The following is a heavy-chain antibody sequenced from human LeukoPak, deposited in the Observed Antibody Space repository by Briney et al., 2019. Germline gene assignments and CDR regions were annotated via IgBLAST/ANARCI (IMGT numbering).Heavy chain of an antibody. D-gene: IGHD2-15*01. CDR3: AGQYCSGGSCQLDY. CDR2: IYYSGST. V-gene: IGHV4-59*01. Sequence: SETLSLTCTVSGGSISSYYWSWIRQPPGKGLEGIGYIYYSGSTNYNPSVKSRVTISVDTSKNQFSLKLSSVTAADTAVYYCAGQYCSGGSCQLDYWGQGTLVTVSS. CDR1: GGSISSYY. J-gene: IGHJ4*02.